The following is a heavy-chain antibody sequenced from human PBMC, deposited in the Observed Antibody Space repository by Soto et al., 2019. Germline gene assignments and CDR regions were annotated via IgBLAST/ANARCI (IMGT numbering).Heavy chain of an antibody. CDR2: TNAGNGNT. CDR1: GYTFTSYA. J-gene: IGHJ5*02. Sequence: ASVKVSCKASGYTFTSYAMHWVRQAPGQRLEWMGWTNAGNGNTKYSQKFQGRVTITRDTSASTAYMELSSLRSEDTAVYYCARGRYYDFWSGPKSRWFDPWGQGTLVTVSS. V-gene: IGHV1-3*01. CDR3: ARGRYYDFWSGPKSRWFDP. D-gene: IGHD3-3*01.